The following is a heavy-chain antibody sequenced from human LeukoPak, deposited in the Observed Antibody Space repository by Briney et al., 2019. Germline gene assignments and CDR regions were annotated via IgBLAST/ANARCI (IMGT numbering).Heavy chain of an antibody. CDR1: GFTFSESW. Sequence: TGGSLRLSCAASGFTFSESWMTWVRQAPGQGLEWVAHINHEGGGIQYVDSVKGRFTISRDNAKGSVYLQMNSLRAEDTAIYHCATYINWVAGDVWGQGTTVIVSS. V-gene: IGHV3-7*01. CDR2: INHEGGGI. D-gene: IGHD1-1*01. J-gene: IGHJ6*02. CDR3: ATYINWVAGDV.